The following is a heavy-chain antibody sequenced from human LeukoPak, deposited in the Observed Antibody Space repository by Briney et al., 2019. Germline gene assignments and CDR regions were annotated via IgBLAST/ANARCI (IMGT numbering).Heavy chain of an antibody. Sequence: GGSLRLSCAASGFTFSSYAMSWVRQAPGKGLEWVSAISGSGGSTYYADSVKGRFTISRDNSKNTLYLQMNSLRVEDTAVYYCARDRDWLLYDYWGQGALVTVSS. D-gene: IGHD3/OR15-3a*01. V-gene: IGHV3-23*01. CDR1: GFTFSSYA. J-gene: IGHJ4*02. CDR3: ARDRDWLLYDY. CDR2: ISGSGGST.